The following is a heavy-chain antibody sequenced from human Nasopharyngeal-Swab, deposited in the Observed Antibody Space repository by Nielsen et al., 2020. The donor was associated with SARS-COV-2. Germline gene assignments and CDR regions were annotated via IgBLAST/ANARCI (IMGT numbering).Heavy chain of an antibody. Sequence: ASVKVSCKASGYTFTSYAMHWVRQAPGQRLEWMGWINAGNGNTKYSQKFQGRVTMTRETSTSTVYMELSSLRSEDTAVYYCARAFSSWYVMQASDYFDYWGQGTLVTVSS. D-gene: IGHD6-13*01. V-gene: IGHV1-3*01. J-gene: IGHJ4*02. CDR3: ARAFSSWYVMQASDYFDY. CDR2: INAGNGNT. CDR1: GYTFTSYA.